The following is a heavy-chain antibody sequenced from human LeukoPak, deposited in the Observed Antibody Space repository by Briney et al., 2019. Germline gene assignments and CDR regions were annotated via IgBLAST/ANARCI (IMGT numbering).Heavy chain of an antibody. CDR3: AGHPRFTMPRYNWFDP. V-gene: IGHV5-51*01. CDR1: GYSFTSYW. CDR2: IYPGDSDT. D-gene: IGHD3-10*01. Sequence: GESLKISCKGSGYSFTSYWIGWVRQMPGKGLEWMGIIYPGDSDTRYSPSFQGQVTISADKSISTAYLQWSSLKASDTAMYYCAGHPRFTMPRYNWFDPWGQGTLVTVSS. J-gene: IGHJ5*02.